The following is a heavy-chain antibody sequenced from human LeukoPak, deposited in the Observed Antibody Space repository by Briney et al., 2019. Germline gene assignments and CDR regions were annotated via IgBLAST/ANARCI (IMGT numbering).Heavy chain of an antibody. J-gene: IGHJ3*02. CDR1: GFTFSSYA. CDR2: ISGSGSTT. V-gene: IGHV3-23*01. Sequence: GGSLRLPCAASGFTFSSYAMNWVRQAPGKGVEWVSAISGSGSTTYYADSVKGRFTISRDNSKNTLFLQMNSLTAEDTAIYSCARPRLEYCSGGSCFDAFDIWGQGTMVTVSS. D-gene: IGHD2-15*01. CDR3: ARPRLEYCSGGSCFDAFDI.